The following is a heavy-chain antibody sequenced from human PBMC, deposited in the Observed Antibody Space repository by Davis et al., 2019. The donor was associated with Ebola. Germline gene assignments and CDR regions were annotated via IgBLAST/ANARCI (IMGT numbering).Heavy chain of an antibody. Sequence: GESLKISCAASGFTFSNAWMNWVRQAPGKGLEWVGRINSKTDGGTTDYAAPVKGRFTISRDDSKNTLYLQMNSLKTEDTAVYYCTTVHIVVVTAIRDWGQGTLVTVSS. V-gene: IGHV3-15*07. D-gene: IGHD2-21*02. CDR3: TTVHIVVVTAIRD. CDR2: INSKTDGGTT. CDR1: GFTFSNAW. J-gene: IGHJ4*02.